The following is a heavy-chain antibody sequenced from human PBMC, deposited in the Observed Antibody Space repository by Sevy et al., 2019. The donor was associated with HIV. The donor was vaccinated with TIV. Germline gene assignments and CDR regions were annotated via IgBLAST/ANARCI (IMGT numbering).Heavy chain of an antibody. Sequence: GGSLRLSCAASGFTFDDYGMSWVRQAPGKGLEWVSGINWNGGSTGYADSVKGRFTISRDNAMNSLYLQMNSLRAEDTALYYCARGTGYSSSWFLAEYFQHWGQGTLVTVSS. V-gene: IGHV3-20*04. J-gene: IGHJ1*01. D-gene: IGHD6-13*01. CDR2: INWNGGST. CDR3: ARGTGYSSSWFLAEYFQH. CDR1: GFTFDDYG.